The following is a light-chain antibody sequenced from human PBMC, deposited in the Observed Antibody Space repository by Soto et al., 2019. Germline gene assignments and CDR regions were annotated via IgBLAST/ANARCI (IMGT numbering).Light chain of an antibody. J-gene: IGKJ2*01. Sequence: DIPLTQSPSLLSSSVGDRVTITCRASQDINEYLAWYQQKPGKAPKVVIYAASTLPTGVPARFSGSGSGTEFSLTINSLQPEDFATYYCRQFNSFPNTFGQGT. CDR3: RQFNSFPNT. CDR2: AAS. CDR1: QDINEY. V-gene: IGKV1-9*01.